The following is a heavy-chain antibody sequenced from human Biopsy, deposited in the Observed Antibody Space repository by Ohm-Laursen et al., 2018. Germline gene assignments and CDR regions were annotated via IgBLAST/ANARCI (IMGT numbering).Heavy chain of an antibody. V-gene: IGHV1-2*02. Sequence: SVKVSCKASSYTFTDYNIHWMRQAPGQGLEWLGCINCKTGATNYAQKFQGTVTMTRDTSMSTAYLALGSLRSADTAIYYCARDPLNGHKHFDYWGQGSLVTVSS. D-gene: IGHD2-8*01. J-gene: IGHJ4*02. CDR2: INCKTGAT. CDR1: SYTFTDYN. CDR3: ARDPLNGHKHFDY.